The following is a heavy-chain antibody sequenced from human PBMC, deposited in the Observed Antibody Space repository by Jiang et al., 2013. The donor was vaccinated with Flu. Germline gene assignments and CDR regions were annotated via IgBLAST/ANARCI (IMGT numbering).Heavy chain of an antibody. CDR2: IYYSGST. V-gene: IGHV4-59*01. J-gene: IGHJ4*02. CDR3: ARDAY. CDR1: GGSISSYY. Sequence: GPGLVKPSETLSLTCTVSGGSISSYYWSWIRQPPGKGLEWIGYIYYSGSTNYNPSLKSRVTISVDTSKNQFSLKLSSVTAADTAVYYCARDAYWGQGTLVTVSS.